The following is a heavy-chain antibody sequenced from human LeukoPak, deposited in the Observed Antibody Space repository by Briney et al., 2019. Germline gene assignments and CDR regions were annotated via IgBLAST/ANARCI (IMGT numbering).Heavy chain of an antibody. J-gene: IGHJ3*01. D-gene: IGHD5-18*01. Sequence: GGSLRLSCAASGFTFSSYAMHWVRQAPGKGLEWVAVISYDGSNKYYADSVKGRFTISRDNSKNTLYLQMNSLRAEDTAVYCCASTALWGQGTMVTVSS. CDR3: ASTAL. V-gene: IGHV3-30*04. CDR1: GFTFSSYA. CDR2: ISYDGSNK.